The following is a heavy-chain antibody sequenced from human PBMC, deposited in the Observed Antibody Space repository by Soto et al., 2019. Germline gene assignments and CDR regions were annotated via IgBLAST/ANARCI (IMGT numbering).Heavy chain of an antibody. D-gene: IGHD6-19*01. V-gene: IGHV4-59*02. CDR1: GGSVSSFF. J-gene: IGHJ4*02. CDR2: LYYGGST. CDR3: ARVRHGWTFFDY. Sequence: LSLTCTVSGGSVSSFFWSWIRQPPGRGLEWIGYLYYGGSTHYSPSLKSRVTISVDTSQNQFSLNLMSVTAADTAIYYCARVRHGWTFFDYWSQGTLVTVSS.